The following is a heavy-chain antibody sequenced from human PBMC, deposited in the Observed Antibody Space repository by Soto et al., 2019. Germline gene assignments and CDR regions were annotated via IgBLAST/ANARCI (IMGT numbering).Heavy chain of an antibody. V-gene: IGHV3-23*01. Sequence: EVQVLESGGGLVQPGGSLRLSCAASGFTFSSYAMSWVRQAPGKGLEWVSSISGSGAATSYADSVKGRFTISRDNSKNVVYLQMNSLRAEDTAAYYCATSYGGGSGYYFDHWGQGSLVTVSS. CDR3: ATSYGGGSGYYFDH. CDR1: GFTFSSYA. D-gene: IGHD5-18*01. J-gene: IGHJ4*02. CDR2: ISGSGAAT.